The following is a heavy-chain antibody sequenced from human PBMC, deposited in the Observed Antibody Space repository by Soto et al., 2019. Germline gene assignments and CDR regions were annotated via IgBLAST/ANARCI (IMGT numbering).Heavy chain of an antibody. CDR2: IWYDGSND. CDR1: GFTFSNYG. J-gene: IGHJ6*02. CDR3: ARDRWEFQLFYYGLDV. Sequence: QVQLVESGGGVVQPGRSLRLSCAAFGFTFSNYGMHWVRQAPGKGLEWVAIIWYDGSNDYYVDSVKGRFTISRDNSKNTLSLQMNSLRAEDTAVYYCARDRWEFQLFYYGLDVWGQGTTVTVSS. V-gene: IGHV3-33*01. D-gene: IGHD1-26*01.